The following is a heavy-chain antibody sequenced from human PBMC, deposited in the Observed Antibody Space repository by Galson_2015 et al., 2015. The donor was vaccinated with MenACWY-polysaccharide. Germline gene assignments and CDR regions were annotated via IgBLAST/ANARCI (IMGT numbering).Heavy chain of an antibody. Sequence: SLRLSCAASGFTFSSYSMNWVRQAPGKGLEWVSYISRGGTIYYADSVKGRFTISRDNAKNSLHLQMNSPRDDDTAVYYCARVLKGLVGATPDYWGQGTLVTVSS. V-gene: IGHV3-48*02. J-gene: IGHJ4*02. CDR3: ARVLKGLVGATPDY. D-gene: IGHD1-26*01. CDR2: ISRGGTI. CDR1: GFTFSSYS.